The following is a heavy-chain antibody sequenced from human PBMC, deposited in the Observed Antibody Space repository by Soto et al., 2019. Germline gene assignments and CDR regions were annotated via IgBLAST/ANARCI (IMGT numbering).Heavy chain of an antibody. CDR3: ARARLRYFDWSPFYYGMDV. CDR1: GWSFSGYY. Sequence: PSETLSLTCAVYGWSFSGYYWSWIRQPPGKGLEWIGEISHSGSTNYNPSLKRRVTISVDTSKNQFSLKLSSVTAAATAVYYCARARLRYFDWSPFYYGMDVWGQGTTVTVS. J-gene: IGHJ6*02. CDR2: ISHSGST. V-gene: IGHV4-34*01. D-gene: IGHD3-9*01.